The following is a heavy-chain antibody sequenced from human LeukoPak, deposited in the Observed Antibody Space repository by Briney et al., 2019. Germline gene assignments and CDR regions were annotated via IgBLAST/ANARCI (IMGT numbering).Heavy chain of an antibody. D-gene: IGHD5-12*01. CDR2: IYYSGST. Sequence: SETLSLTCTVSGGSISSHYWSWIRQPPGKGLEWIGYIYYSGSTNHNPSLKSRVTISVDTSKNQFSLKLSSVTAADTAVYYCARGVATTIYYYYYMDVWGKGTTVTVSS. CDR1: GGSISSHY. J-gene: IGHJ6*03. CDR3: ARGVATTIYYYYYMDV. V-gene: IGHV4-59*11.